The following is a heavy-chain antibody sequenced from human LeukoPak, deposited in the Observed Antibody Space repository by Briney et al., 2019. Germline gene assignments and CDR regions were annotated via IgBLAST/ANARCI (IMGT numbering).Heavy chain of an antibody. CDR1: GFPFSSYG. CDR3: ATQLLVGATKSPLDY. CDR2: ISYDGSNK. V-gene: IGHV3-30*03. Sequence: GGSLRLSCAASGFPFSSYGMHGVRQAPSKGREWVAVISYDGSNKYYADSVKGRSTISRDNSKNTLYLQMNSLRAEDTAVYYCATQLLVGATKSPLDYWGQATLVTVSS. J-gene: IGHJ4*02. D-gene: IGHD1-26*01.